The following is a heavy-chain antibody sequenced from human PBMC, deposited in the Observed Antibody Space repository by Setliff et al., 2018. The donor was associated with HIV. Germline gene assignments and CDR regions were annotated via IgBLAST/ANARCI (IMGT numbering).Heavy chain of an antibody. CDR2: MNPNSGNT. J-gene: IGHJ3*02. CDR1: GYTFTTYD. CDR3: AIRREVVVATTRRGLDI. D-gene: IGHD2-15*01. V-gene: IGHV1-8*02. Sequence: SVKVSCKASGYTFTTYDINWVRQAAGQGLEWMGWMNPNSGNTGYAQRFQGRLTMTRNASISKAYMELNSLMSEDTAVYFCAIRREVVVATTRRGLDIWGQGTMVTVSS.